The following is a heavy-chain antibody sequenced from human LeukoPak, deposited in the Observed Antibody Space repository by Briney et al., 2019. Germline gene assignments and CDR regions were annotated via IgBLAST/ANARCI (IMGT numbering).Heavy chain of an antibody. Sequence: GASVKVSCKASGYTFTGYYMHWVRQAPGQGLEGMGWINPNSGGTNYAQKFQGRVTMTRETSISTAYMVLSKLRSDDTAVYYCARDNLGSCSSTSCYGDAFDIWGQGTMVTVSS. V-gene: IGHV1-2*02. D-gene: IGHD2-2*01. CDR1: GYTFTGYY. J-gene: IGHJ3*02. CDR2: INPNSGGT. CDR3: ARDNLGSCSSTSCYGDAFDI.